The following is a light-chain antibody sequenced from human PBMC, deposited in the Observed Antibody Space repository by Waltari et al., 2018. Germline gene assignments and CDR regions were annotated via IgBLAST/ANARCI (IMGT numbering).Light chain of an antibody. CDR3: QSYDRSLSGWV. Sequence: QSVLTQPPSVSGAPGQRVTIPCTGSSSNIGAGYDLHWYQQLPGTAPKLPIYGNINRPSGVPDRFSGSQSGTSPSLAITGLLAEDEGDYYCQSYDRSLSGWVFGGGTKLTVL. J-gene: IGLJ3*02. CDR1: SSNIGAGYD. V-gene: IGLV1-40*01. CDR2: GNI.